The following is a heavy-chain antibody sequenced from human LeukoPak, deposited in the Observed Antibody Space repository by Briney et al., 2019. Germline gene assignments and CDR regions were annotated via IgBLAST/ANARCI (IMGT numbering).Heavy chain of an antibody. Sequence: SETLSLTCTVSGYSISSGYYWGWIRKPPGKGLEWLGSIYHSGSTYYNPSLKSRVTTSVDTSKNQFSLKLSSVTAADTAVYYCARDPYCSSTSCPTFDYWGQGALVTVSS. J-gene: IGHJ4*02. CDR1: GYSISSGYY. D-gene: IGHD2-2*01. V-gene: IGHV4-38-2*02. CDR2: IYHSGST. CDR3: ARDPYCSSTSCPTFDY.